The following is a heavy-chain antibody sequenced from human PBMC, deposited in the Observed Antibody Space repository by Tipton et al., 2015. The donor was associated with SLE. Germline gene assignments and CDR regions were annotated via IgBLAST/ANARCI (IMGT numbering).Heavy chain of an antibody. CDR1: GGSVSSSSKY. CDR2: IYYTGTTT. D-gene: IGHD2-8*02. CDR3: ARHSIVLVGFDY. Sequence: TLSLTCTVSGGSVSSSSKYWAWIRQPPGKGLEWIGSIYYTGTTTHYNPSLKSRVTISVDTSKNQFSLKLSSVTAADTAVYYCARHSIVLVGFDYWGQGTLVTVSS. V-gene: IGHV4-39*07. J-gene: IGHJ4*02.